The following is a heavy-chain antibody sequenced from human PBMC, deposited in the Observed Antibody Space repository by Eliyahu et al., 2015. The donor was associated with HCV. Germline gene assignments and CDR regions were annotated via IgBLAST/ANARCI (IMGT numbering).Heavy chain of an antibody. Sequence: QVQLVQSGTEVKKPGASIKVSCRTSGYIFTDYFIHWVRQAPGQGLEWMGRINPKSGGTNYAQKFQGRVTVTRDTSISTAYMELNRLQSDDTAVYYCARESRSNDYGDYPSDHWGQGTLVTVSS. CDR3: ARESRSNDYGDYPSDH. CDR1: GYIFTDYF. V-gene: IGHV1-2*06. CDR2: INPKSGGT. J-gene: IGHJ4*02. D-gene: IGHD4-17*01.